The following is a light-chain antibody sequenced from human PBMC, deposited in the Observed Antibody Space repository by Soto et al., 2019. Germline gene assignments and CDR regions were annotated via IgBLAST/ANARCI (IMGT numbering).Light chain of an antibody. J-gene: IGKJ1*01. CDR3: QQDYSTPLT. Sequence: DIVMTQSPDSLAVSLGERSTINCKSSQSVLYSSNNKNYLAWYQQKPGQPPKLLIYWASTRESGVPDRFSGSGSGKDFTLTISCLQAEDGAVYYCQQDYSTPLTFGYGTKVDIX. CDR1: QSVLYSSNNKNY. CDR2: WAS. V-gene: IGKV4-1*01.